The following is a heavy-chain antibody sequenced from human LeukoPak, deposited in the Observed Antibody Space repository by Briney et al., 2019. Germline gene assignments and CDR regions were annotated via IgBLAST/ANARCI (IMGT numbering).Heavy chain of an antibody. Sequence: GGSLRLSCAASGFTVSSNYMSWVRQAPGKGLEWVSAISGSGGSTYYADSVKGRFTISRDNSKNTLYLQMNSLRAEDTAVYYCAKDRHYYYDSSGYYWGQGTLVTVSS. D-gene: IGHD3-22*01. CDR3: AKDRHYYYDSSGYY. CDR1: GFTVSSNY. J-gene: IGHJ4*02. V-gene: IGHV3-23*01. CDR2: ISGSGGST.